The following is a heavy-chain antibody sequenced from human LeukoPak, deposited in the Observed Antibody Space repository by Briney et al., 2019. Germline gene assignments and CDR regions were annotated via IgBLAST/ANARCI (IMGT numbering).Heavy chain of an antibody. Sequence: PGRSLRLSCAASGFTFSSYAMHWVRQAPGKGLEWVAVISYDGSNKYYADFVKGRFTISRDNSKNTLYLQMNSLRAEDTAVYYCARDCSGGSCLGYWGQGTLVTVSS. CDR2: ISYDGSNK. D-gene: IGHD2-15*01. V-gene: IGHV3-30*04. J-gene: IGHJ4*02. CDR3: ARDCSGGSCLGY. CDR1: GFTFSSYA.